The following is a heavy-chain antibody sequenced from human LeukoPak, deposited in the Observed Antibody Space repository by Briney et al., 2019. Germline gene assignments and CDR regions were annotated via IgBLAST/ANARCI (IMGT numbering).Heavy chain of an antibody. CDR2: SSAYTGNT. J-gene: IGHJ3*02. Sequence: ASVKVSCKASGYTFTSFGISWVRQAPGQGLEWMGWSSAYTGNTNYAQNLQGRVTMTTDTSTSTAYMELRGLRSDDTAVYYCAREGCSTTSCYLRAFDIWGQGTMVTVSS. CDR3: AREGCSTTSCYLRAFDI. V-gene: IGHV1-18*04. D-gene: IGHD2-2*01. CDR1: GYTFTSFG.